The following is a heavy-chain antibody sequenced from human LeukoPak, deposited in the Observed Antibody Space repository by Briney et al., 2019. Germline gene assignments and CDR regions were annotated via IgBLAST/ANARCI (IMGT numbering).Heavy chain of an antibody. CDR1: GFTFSNSA. D-gene: IGHD3-9*01. Sequence: GGSLRLSCAASGFTFSNSAMNWVRQVPGKGLEWVSSIDYDSSHIYYAASVRGRFTISRDNARNSVYLQMNSLRVEDTAVYYCARDPLRYLRVGHYDYWGQGTLVAVST. CDR3: ARDPLRYLRVGHYDY. J-gene: IGHJ4*02. CDR2: IDYDSSHI. V-gene: IGHV3-21*01.